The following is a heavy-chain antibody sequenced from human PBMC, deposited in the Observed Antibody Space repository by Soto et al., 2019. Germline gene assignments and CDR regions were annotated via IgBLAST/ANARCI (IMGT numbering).Heavy chain of an antibody. CDR2: IYWDDDK. J-gene: IGHJ4*02. D-gene: IGHD2-15*01. Sequence: SGPTLVNPTETLTLTCTFSGFSLSTSEVAVGWIRQPPGKALEWLALIYWDDDKRYSPSLNNRLTVTKDTSKNQVVLTMTNMDTVDTATYFCARLTDLYLVFDYWGQGILVTVSS. V-gene: IGHV2-5*02. CDR3: ARLTDLYLVFDY. CDR1: GFSLSTSEVA.